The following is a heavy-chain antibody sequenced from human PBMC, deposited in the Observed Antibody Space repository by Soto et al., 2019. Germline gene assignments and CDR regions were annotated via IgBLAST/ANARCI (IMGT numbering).Heavy chain of an antibody. D-gene: IGHD4-17*01. CDR3: ARGQSGDYASYYYYGMDV. Sequence: SVKVSCKVSGYTLTEVSMHWVRQAPGQGLEWMGGIIPIFGTANYAQKFQGRVTITADESTSTAYMELSSLRSEDTAVYYCARGQSGDYASYYYYGMDVWGQGTTVTVSS. CDR2: IIPIFGTA. V-gene: IGHV1-69*13. CDR1: GYTLTEVS. J-gene: IGHJ6*02.